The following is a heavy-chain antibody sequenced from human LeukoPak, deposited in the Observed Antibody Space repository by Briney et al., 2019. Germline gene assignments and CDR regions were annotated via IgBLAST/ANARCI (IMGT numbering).Heavy chain of an antibody. J-gene: IGHJ3*02. CDR3: AKDRHGIAAAGPDAFDI. V-gene: IGHV3-23*01. Sequence: GGSLRLSCAASGFTFSSYAMSWVRQAPGKGLEWVSAISGSGGSTYYADSVKGRFTISRDNSKNTLYLQMNSLRAEDTAVYYCAKDRHGIAAAGPDAFDIWGQGTMVTVSS. CDR1: GFTFSSYA. CDR2: ISGSGGST. D-gene: IGHD6-13*01.